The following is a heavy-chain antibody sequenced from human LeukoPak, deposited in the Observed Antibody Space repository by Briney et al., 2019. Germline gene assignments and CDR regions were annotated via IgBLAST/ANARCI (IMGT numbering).Heavy chain of an antibody. CDR3: VRDLVFVWTPGDDFDF. CDR1: GFAFSAYW. D-gene: IGHD3-16*01. J-gene: IGHJ4*02. Sequence: PGGSLRLSCAASGFAFSAYWMHWVRLAPGKGLEWVSRINEDATTISYADSVKGRFIISRDNSKKSLYLQMNNLRAEDMAVYYCVRDLVFVWTPGDDFDFWGQGTLVTVSS. V-gene: IGHV3-74*01. CDR2: INEDATTI.